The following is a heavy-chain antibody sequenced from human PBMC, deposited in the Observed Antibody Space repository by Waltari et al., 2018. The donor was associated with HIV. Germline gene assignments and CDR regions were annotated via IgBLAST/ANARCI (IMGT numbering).Heavy chain of an antibody. CDR2: INLTGST. Sequence: QVHLQQWGAGLLKPSETLSLTCAVYGGSFSGYYWSWIRQPPGKGLEWIGEINLTGSTNYNPALKSRITILADTSKNQLSLRLSSVTAADTAVYYCARLEVRMDYYDRSSYYGCFDNWGQGTLVTVSS. CDR1: GGSFSGYY. D-gene: IGHD3-22*01. CDR3: ARLEVRMDYYDRSSYYGCFDN. V-gene: IGHV4-34*01. J-gene: IGHJ4*02.